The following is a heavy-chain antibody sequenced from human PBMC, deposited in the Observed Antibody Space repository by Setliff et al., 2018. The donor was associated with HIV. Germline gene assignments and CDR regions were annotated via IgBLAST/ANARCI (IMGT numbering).Heavy chain of an antibody. J-gene: IGHJ4*02. Sequence: PSETLSLTCTVSGVSISNYYWSWIRQPPGKGLEWIGYMYYSGNTNYNPSLKSRVTLSVDTSKSQFSLKLNSVTAADTAVYYCARDQSDWFYWGQGTLVTVSS. CDR3: ARDQSDWFY. D-gene: IGHD3-3*01. CDR2: MYYSGNT. V-gene: IGHV4-59*01. CDR1: GVSISNYY.